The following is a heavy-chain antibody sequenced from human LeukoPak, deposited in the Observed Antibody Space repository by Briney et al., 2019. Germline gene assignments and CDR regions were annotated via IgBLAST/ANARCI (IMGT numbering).Heavy chain of an antibody. CDR2: ISDTGNT. Sequence: GGSLRLSCAASGFTLSSYAMSWVRQAPGKGLEWVSAISDTGNTYHADSVKGRFTISRDSSKNTLFLQMNRLRPEDAAVYYCAKDLCSGGSCYSGYDYWGQGTLVTVSS. CDR1: GFTLSSYA. D-gene: IGHD2-15*01. V-gene: IGHV3-23*01. CDR3: AKDLCSGGSCYSGYDY. J-gene: IGHJ4*02.